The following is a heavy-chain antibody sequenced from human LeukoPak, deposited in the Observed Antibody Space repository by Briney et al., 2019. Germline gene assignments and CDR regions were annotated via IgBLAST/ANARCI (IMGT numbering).Heavy chain of an antibody. J-gene: IGHJ4*02. V-gene: IGHV3-33*01. CDR3: ARDLVRTDSGYDSGPVGY. D-gene: IGHD5-12*01. CDR2: TWYDGSNK. CDR1: GFIFRSYD. Sequence: GGSLRLSCAASGFIFRSYDMHWVRQAPDKGLEWVAVTWYDGSNKYYAESVKGRFTISRDNSKNTLYLQMNSLRGEDTALYYCARDLVRTDSGYDSGPVGYWGQGTLVTVSS.